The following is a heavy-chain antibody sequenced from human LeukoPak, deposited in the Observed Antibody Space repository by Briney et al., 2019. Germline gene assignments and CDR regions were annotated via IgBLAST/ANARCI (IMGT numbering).Heavy chain of an antibody. Sequence: GGSLRLSCAASGFTLRNYWMHWVRQVPGRGLVWVSRISGDGSGTNYADSVKGRFTISRDNAKNTVYLQINNLRAEDTAVYFCAKYSSSSGGPSYFLDYWGQGTLVTVSS. CDR2: ISGDGSGT. D-gene: IGHD6-6*01. J-gene: IGHJ4*02. CDR1: GFTLRNYW. CDR3: AKYSSSSGGPSYFLDY. V-gene: IGHV3-74*01.